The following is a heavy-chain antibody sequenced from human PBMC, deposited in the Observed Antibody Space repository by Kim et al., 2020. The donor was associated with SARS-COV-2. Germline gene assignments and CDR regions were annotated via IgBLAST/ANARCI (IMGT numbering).Heavy chain of an antibody. J-gene: IGHJ5*02. V-gene: IGHV1-69*01. Sequence: YAQKFQGRVTITADESTSTAYMELSSLRSEDTAVYYCARGGGNLNDGFDPWGQGTLVTVSS. CDR3: ARGGGNLNDGFDP. D-gene: IGHD2-15*01.